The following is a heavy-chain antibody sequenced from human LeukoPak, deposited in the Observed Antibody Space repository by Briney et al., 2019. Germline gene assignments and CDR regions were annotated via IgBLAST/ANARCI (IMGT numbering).Heavy chain of an antibody. Sequence: ASVKVSCKASGGTFSSYAISWVRQAPGQGLEWMGWINAGNGNTKYSQKFQGRVTITRDTSASTAYMELSSLRSEDTAVYYCATLTNSDYWGQGTLVTVSS. D-gene: IGHD4/OR15-4a*01. J-gene: IGHJ4*02. V-gene: IGHV1-3*01. CDR2: INAGNGNT. CDR1: GGTFSSYA. CDR3: ATLTNSDY.